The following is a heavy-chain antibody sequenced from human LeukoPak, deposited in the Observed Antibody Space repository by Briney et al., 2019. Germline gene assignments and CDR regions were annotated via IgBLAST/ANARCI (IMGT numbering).Heavy chain of an antibody. CDR3: ARANYDILTGYYTPLPYFDY. CDR2: IYYTGST. J-gene: IGHJ4*02. V-gene: IGHV4-59*08. D-gene: IGHD3-9*01. CDR1: GGSINSYY. Sequence: SETLSLTCTVSGGSINSYYWSWIRQPPGKGLEWIGFIYYTGSTNYNPSLKSRITISVDTSKNHFSLKLSSVTAADTAVYYCARANYDILTGYYTPLPYFDYWGQGTLVTVSS.